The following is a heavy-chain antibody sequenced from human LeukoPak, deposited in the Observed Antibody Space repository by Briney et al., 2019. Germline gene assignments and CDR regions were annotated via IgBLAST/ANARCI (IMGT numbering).Heavy chain of an antibody. D-gene: IGHD6-13*01. V-gene: IGHV3-33*01. J-gene: IGHJ4*02. CDR1: GFTFSTYG. Sequence: PGRSLRLSCAASGFTFSTYGMHWVRQAPGKGLEWVAVIWYDGSNKDYADSVKGRFTISRDNSKNTLYLQMNSLRPEDTAVYYCARDSGYTKDYWGQGTLVTVSS. CDR2: IWYDGSNK. CDR3: ARDSGYTKDY.